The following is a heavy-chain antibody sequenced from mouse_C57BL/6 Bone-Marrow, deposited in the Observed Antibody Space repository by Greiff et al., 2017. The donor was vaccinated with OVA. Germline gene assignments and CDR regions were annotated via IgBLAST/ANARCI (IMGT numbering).Heavy chain of an antibody. D-gene: IGHD2-3*01. Sequence: EVKLVESEGGLVQPGSSMKLSCTASGFTFSDYYMAWVRQVPEKGLEWVANINYDGSSTYYLDSLKSRFIISRDNAKNILYLQMSSLKSEDTATYYCARDGGWLAMDYWGQGTSVTVSS. CDR3: ARDGGWLAMDY. V-gene: IGHV5-16*01. J-gene: IGHJ4*01. CDR1: GFTFSDYY. CDR2: INYDGSST.